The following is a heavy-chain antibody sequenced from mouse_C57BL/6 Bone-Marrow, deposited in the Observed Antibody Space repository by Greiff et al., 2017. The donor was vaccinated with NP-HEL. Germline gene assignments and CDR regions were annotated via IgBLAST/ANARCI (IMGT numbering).Heavy chain of an antibody. CDR1: GYSFTDYN. Sequence: EVQLQQSGPELVKPGASVKISCKASGYSFTDYNMNWVKQSNGKSLEWIGVINPNYGTTSYNQKFKGKATLTVDQSSSPAYMKLNSLTSEDSAIYYCARSMVYYSNLDYYAMDYWGQGTTVTVSS. V-gene: IGHV1-39*01. CDR2: INPNYGTT. CDR3: ARSMVYYSNLDYYAMDY. D-gene: IGHD2-5*01. J-gene: IGHJ4*01.